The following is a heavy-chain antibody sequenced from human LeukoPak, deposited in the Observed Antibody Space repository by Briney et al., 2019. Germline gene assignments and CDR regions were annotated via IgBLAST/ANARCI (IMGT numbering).Heavy chain of an antibody. CDR2: ISYPGGRT. CDR3: AKAFSMVRGVIQSSLDY. V-gene: IGHV3-23*01. D-gene: IGHD3-10*01. Sequence: GGSLRLSCAASGFSFSSFAMSWVRQAPGKGLKWVSAISYPGGRTYYADSVKGRFTISRDNSKNTLYLQMNSLRAGDTAVYYCAKAFSMVRGVIQSSLDYWGQGTLVTVSS. J-gene: IGHJ4*02. CDR1: GFSFSSFA.